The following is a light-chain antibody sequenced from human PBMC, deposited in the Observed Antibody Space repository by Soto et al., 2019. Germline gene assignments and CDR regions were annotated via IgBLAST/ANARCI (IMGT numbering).Light chain of an antibody. J-gene: IGKJ2*01. V-gene: IGKV1-33*01. CDR3: QQYENLPYT. CDR2: DAS. Sequence: DIQMTQSPSSLSASVGDRVTITCQARQDISNYLNWYQQKPGKAPKLLIYDASNLETGVPSRFSGSGSGTDFTFTISSLQPEDIATYYCQQYENLPYTFGQGTKLEIK. CDR1: QDISNY.